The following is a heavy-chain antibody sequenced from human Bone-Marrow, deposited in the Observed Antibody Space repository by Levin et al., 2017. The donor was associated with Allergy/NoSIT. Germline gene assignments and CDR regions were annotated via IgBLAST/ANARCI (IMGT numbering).Heavy chain of an antibody. J-gene: IGHJ3*02. CDR1: GNTLTEFS. V-gene: IGHV1-24*01. D-gene: IGHD3-10*01. CDR3: ATTDGSGSYFAFNI. Sequence: PLASVKVSCKVSGNTLTEFSMHWVRQAPGKGLEWMGGVDPVDGEKIYGQKFQGRVTMTEDTSKDTAYMELSSLRSEDTAVYYCATTDGSGSYFAFNIWGQGTLVTVSS. CDR2: VDPVDGEK.